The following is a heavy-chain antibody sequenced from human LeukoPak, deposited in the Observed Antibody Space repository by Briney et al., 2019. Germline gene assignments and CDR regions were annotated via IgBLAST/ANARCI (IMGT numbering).Heavy chain of an antibody. V-gene: IGHV4-59*08. J-gene: IGHJ4*02. CDR3: ARVFEDGYNSFDY. D-gene: IGHD5-24*01. CDR1: GGSISSYY. Sequence: PSETLSLTCTVSGGSISSYYWSWIRQPPGKGLEWIGYIYYSGSTNYNPSLKSRVTISVDTSKNQLSLKVSSVTAADTAVYYCARVFEDGYNSFDYWGQGTLVTVSS. CDR2: IYYSGST.